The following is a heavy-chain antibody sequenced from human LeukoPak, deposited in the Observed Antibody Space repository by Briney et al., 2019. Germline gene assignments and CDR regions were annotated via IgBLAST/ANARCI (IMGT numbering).Heavy chain of an antibody. D-gene: IGHD5-24*01. V-gene: IGHV3-30*02. Sequence: GGSLRLSCAASGFTFSSYGMHWVGQAPGKGLEWVAFIRYDGSNKYYADSVKGRFTISRDNSKNTLYLQRTSLRAEDTAVYYCAKDESTMTGPFDYWGQGTLVTVSS. J-gene: IGHJ4*02. CDR2: IRYDGSNK. CDR3: AKDESTMTGPFDY. CDR1: GFTFSSYG.